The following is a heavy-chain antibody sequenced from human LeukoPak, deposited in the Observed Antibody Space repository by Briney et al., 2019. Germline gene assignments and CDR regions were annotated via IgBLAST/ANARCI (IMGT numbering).Heavy chain of an antibody. CDR1: GFTFSSYA. J-gene: IGHJ4*02. CDR2: ISYDGSNK. V-gene: IGHV3-30-3*01. Sequence: GRSLRLSCAASGFTFSSYAMHWVRQAPGKGLEWVAVISYDGSNKYYADSVKGRFTISRDNSKNTLYLQMNSLRAEDTAVYYCAKASVRGQLWFGAYYFDYWGQGTLVTVSS. D-gene: IGHD5-18*01. CDR3: AKASVRGQLWFGAYYFDY.